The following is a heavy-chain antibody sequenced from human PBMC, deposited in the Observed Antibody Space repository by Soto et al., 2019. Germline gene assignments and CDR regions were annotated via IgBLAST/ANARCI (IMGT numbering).Heavy chain of an antibody. J-gene: IGHJ4*02. Sequence: PGGSLRLSCAASGFTFSGSAMHWVRQASGKGLEWVGRIRSKANSYATAYAASVKGRFTISRDDSKNTAYLQMNSLKTEDTAVYYCTRPASMIVGAVGDYWGQGTLVTVSS. CDR3: TRPASMIVGAVGDY. CDR2: IRSKANSYAT. CDR1: GFTFSGSA. D-gene: IGHD3-22*01. V-gene: IGHV3-73*01.